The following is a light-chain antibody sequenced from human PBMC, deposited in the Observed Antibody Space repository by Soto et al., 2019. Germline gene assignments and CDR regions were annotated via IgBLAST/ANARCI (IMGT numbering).Light chain of an antibody. V-gene: IGKV1-39*01. CDR1: QSITSY. J-gene: IGKJ4*01. CDR2: AAS. Sequence: DIQMTQSPSSLSASVGDRVTITCRASQSITSYLNWYQQKPGKAPKLLIYAASSLQGGVPSRFSGSGSGTDFTLTISSLQPEDFATYYCQQSYSTLGLTFGGGTKVEIK. CDR3: QQSYSTLGLT.